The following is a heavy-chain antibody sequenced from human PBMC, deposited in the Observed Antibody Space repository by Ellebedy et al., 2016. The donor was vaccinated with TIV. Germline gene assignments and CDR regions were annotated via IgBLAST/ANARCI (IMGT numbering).Heavy chain of an antibody. D-gene: IGHD6-13*01. J-gene: IGHJ2*01. CDR1: GSSFSTYY. CDR2: ISASGNT. Sequence: SETLSLXCTVSGSSFSTYYWSWIRQPAGKGLEWIGHISASGNTNYNPSLESRVTTSVDTSKKQFSLMLTSVTAADTAIYYCVKEGMSSWHYYFDLWGHGTPVTVSS. CDR3: VKEGMSSWHYYFDL. V-gene: IGHV4-4*07.